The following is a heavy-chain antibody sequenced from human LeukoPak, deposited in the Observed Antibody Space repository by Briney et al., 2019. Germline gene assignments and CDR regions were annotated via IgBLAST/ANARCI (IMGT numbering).Heavy chain of an antibody. CDR3: ARDRGGWLLTLDY. J-gene: IGHJ4*02. V-gene: IGHV3-30-3*01. CDR1: RFYFSTYD. D-gene: IGHD5-24*01. CDR2: ISYDGSNK. Sequence: GGSLRLSCTASRFYFSTYDMNWVRQAPGKGLEWVAIISYDGSNKYCADSVKGRFTISRDNSKSTLYLQMNSLRAEDTAVYYCARDRGGWLLTLDYWGQGTLVTVSS.